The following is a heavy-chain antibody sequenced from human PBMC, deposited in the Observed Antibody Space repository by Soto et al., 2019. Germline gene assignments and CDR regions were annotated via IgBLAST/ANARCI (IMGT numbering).Heavy chain of an antibody. D-gene: IGHD6-13*01. CDR2: INPTSSTT. V-gene: IGHV1-46*03. J-gene: IGHJ3*02. CDR1: EYTFTTYS. Sequence: ASVKVSCKASEYTFTTYSLHWVRQAPGQGLEWMGIINPTSSTTSDAQKFQGRVTMTRDMSTSTVYMELSSLRSEDTAVYYCARDLYSSSWYVRAFDMWGQGTMVTV. CDR3: ARDLYSSSWYVRAFDM.